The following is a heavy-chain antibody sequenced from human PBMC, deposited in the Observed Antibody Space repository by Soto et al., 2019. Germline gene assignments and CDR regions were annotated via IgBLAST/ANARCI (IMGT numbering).Heavy chain of an antibody. CDR3: ARAMATAGFDY. Sequence: LRLSCAASGFTFTNYWMHWVRQAPGKGLLWVSHINSDGSGIAYADSVKGRFTISRDNAKNTLYLQMNNLRAEDTAVYYCARAMATAGFDYWGQGAMVTASS. D-gene: IGHD6-13*01. CDR1: GFTFTNYW. CDR2: INSDGSGI. J-gene: IGHJ4*02. V-gene: IGHV3-74*01.